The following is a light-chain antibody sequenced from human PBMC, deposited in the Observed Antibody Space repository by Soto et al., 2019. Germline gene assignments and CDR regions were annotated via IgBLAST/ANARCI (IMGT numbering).Light chain of an antibody. Sequence: EIVMTQAPATLSVSPGERATLSCRASQSVSSNLAWYQQKPGQDPRLLSYGASTRATGIPARFSGSGSGTDFTLNISSLQSEDFAGYYCQQYNNWPPNTFGQGTKLEIK. CDR1: QSVSSN. CDR2: GAS. J-gene: IGKJ2*01. CDR3: QQYNNWPPNT. V-gene: IGKV3-15*01.